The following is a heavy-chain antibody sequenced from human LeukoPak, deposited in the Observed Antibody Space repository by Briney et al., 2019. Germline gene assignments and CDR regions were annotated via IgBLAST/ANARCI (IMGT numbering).Heavy chain of an antibody. CDR1: GFTFSSYA. J-gene: IGHJ5*02. CDR2: ISGSGGST. D-gene: IGHD3-16*02. V-gene: IGHV3-23*01. CDR3: AKGPSYDYVWGSYRSLNWFDP. Sequence: GGSLRLSCAASGFTFSSYAMSWVRQAPGKGLEWVSAISGSGGSTYYADSVKGRFTISRGNSKNTLYLQMNSLRAEDTAVYYCAKGPSYDYVWGSYRSLNWFDPWGQGTLVTVSS.